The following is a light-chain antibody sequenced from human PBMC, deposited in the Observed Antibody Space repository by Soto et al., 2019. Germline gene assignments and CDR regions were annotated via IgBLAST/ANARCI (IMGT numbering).Light chain of an antibody. CDR2: DAS. V-gene: IGKV3-11*01. CDR1: QSVSSY. J-gene: IGKJ5*01. Sequence: VLTQSPATLSLSPGERATHSCRASQSVSSYLAWYQQKPGQAPRLLIYDASNRATCIPARFSGSWSGTDFTLTISSLEPEDFAVYYCQQRSNWPQVTFGQGTRLEIK. CDR3: QQRSNWPQVT.